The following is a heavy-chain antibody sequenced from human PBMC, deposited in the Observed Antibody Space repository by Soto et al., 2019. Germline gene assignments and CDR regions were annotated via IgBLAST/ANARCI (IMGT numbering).Heavy chain of an antibody. V-gene: IGHV4-39*03. Sequence: SETLSLTCTVSGGSISSRGYYWGWIRQPPGKGLEWIGTIYYSGSTYYNPSLKSRVTISVDTSKNQFSLKLSSVTAADTAVYYCGRSFGCYAVDSWGQGILVTVSS. CDR1: GGSISSRGYY. CDR3: GRSFGCYAVDS. CDR2: IYYSGST. J-gene: IGHJ4*02. D-gene: IGHD2-15*01.